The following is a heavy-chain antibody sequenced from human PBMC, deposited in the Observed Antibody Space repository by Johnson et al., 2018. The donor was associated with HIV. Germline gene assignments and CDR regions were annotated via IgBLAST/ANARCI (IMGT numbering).Heavy chain of an antibody. CDR3: AKDIGGDPNDAFDI. Sequence: ESGGGLVQPGRSLRLSCAASGFTFDDYAMHWVRQAPGKGLEWVSGISWHSGSIGYADAVKGRFTISRDNAKNSLYLQMNSLRAEDTALYYCAKDIGGDPNDAFDIWGQGTMVTVSS. D-gene: IGHD2-21*02. J-gene: IGHJ3*02. CDR1: GFTFDDYA. V-gene: IGHV3-9*01. CDR2: ISWHSGSI.